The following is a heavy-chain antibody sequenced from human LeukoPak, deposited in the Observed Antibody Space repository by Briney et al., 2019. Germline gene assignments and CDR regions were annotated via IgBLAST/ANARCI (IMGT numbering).Heavy chain of an antibody. V-gene: IGHV3-11*04. CDR3: ARDRYDYVWGSYRFDY. J-gene: IGHJ4*02. CDR1: GFTFSDYY. Sequence: GGSLRLSCAASGFTFSDYYMSWIRQAPGKGLEWVSYISSSGSTIYYADSVKGRFTISRDNAKNSLYLQMNSLRAEDTAVYYCARDRYDYVWGSYRFDYWGQGTLVTVSS. D-gene: IGHD3-16*02. CDR2: ISSSGSTI.